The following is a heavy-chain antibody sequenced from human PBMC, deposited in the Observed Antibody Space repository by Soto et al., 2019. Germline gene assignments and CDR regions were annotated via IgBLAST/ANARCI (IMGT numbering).Heavy chain of an antibody. CDR3: ARAYSSSYWYFDL. CDR1: GGSISSGGYS. J-gene: IGHJ2*01. Sequence: QLQLQEYGSGLVKPSQTLSLTCAVSGGSISSGGYSWSWIRQPPGKGLEWIGYIYHSGSTYYNPSLKSRVTISVDRSKNQFSLKLSSVTAADTAVYYCARAYSSSYWYFDLWGRGTLVTVSS. V-gene: IGHV4-30-2*01. CDR2: IYHSGST. D-gene: IGHD6-6*01.